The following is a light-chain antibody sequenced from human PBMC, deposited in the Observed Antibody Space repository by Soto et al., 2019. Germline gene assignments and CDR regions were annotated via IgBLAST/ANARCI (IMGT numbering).Light chain of an antibody. CDR2: DVS. V-gene: IGLV2-11*01. J-gene: IGLJ1*01. CDR3: CSYAGSYSYV. Sequence: QSVLTQPPSASGSPGQSVTISCTGTSSDVGGYNYVSWYQQHPGKASKLMIYDVSKRPSGVPDRFSGSKSGNTASLTISGLQAEDEADYYCCSYAGSYSYVFGTGTKVTVL. CDR1: SSDVGGYNY.